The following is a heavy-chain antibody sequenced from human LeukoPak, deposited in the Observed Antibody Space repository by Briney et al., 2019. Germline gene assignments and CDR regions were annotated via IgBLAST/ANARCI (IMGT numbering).Heavy chain of an antibody. V-gene: IGHV4-39*01. D-gene: IGHD6-19*01. CDR3: ARHRITGIAVAGEESFDY. Sequence: SETLSLTCTVSGGSISSSSYYWGWIRQPPGKGLEWIGSIYYSGSTYYNPSLKSRVTISVDTSKNQFSLKLSSVTAADTAVYYCARHRITGIAVAGEESFDYWGQGTLVTVSS. J-gene: IGHJ4*02. CDR1: GGSISSSSYY. CDR2: IYYSGST.